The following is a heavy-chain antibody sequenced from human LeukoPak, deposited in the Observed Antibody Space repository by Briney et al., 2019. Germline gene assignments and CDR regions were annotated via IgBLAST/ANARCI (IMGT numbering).Heavy chain of an antibody. D-gene: IGHD1-26*01. J-gene: IGHJ2*01. V-gene: IGHV3-23*01. Sequence: PGGSLRLSCAASGFTFSSYAMSWVRQAPGKGLEWVSDISGSGGSTYYADSVKGRFTISRDNSKNTLYLQMNSLRAEDTAVYYCANDTQWDPLLRGGWYFDLWGRGTLVTVSS. CDR2: ISGSGGST. CDR3: ANDTQWDPLLRGGWYFDL. CDR1: GFTFSSYA.